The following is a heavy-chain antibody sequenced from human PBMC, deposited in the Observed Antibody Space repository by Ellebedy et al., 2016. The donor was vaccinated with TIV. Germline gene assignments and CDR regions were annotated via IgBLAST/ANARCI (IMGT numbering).Heavy chain of an antibody. CDR2: IYYSGST. J-gene: IGHJ4*02. CDR1: GGSISSGGYY. Sequence: SETLSLTXTVSGGSISSGGYYWSWIRQHPGKGLEWIGYIYYSGSTYYNPSLKSRVTISVDTSKNQFSLKLSSVTAADTAVYYCARLFRTPSLYDTGGYYFDYWGQGTLVTVSS. V-gene: IGHV4-31*03. CDR3: ARLFRTPSLYDTGGYYFDY. D-gene: IGHD3-22*01.